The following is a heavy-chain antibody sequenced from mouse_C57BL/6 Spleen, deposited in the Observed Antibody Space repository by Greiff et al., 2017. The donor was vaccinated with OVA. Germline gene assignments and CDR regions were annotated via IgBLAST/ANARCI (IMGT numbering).Heavy chain of an antibody. CDR2: IDPSDSYT. CDR3: ASYTPGDGYSDYYAMDY. V-gene: IGHV1-50*01. CDR1: GYTFTSYW. D-gene: IGHD2-3*01. Sequence: QVQLQQPGAELVKPGASVKLSCKASGYTFTSYWMQWVKQRPGQGLEWIGEIDPSDSYTNYNQKFKGKATLTVDTSSSTAYMQLSSLTSEDSAVYYCASYTPGDGYSDYYAMDYWGQGTSVTVSS. J-gene: IGHJ4*01.